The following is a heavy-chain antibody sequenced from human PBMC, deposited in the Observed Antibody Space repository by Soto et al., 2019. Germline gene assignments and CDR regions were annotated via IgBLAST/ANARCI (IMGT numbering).Heavy chain of an antibody. Sequence: PSETLSLTCTVSGGSISSYYWSWIRQPPGKGLEWTGYIYYSGSTNYNPSLKSRVTISVDTSKNQFSLKLSSVTAADTAVYYCARENYSNYVWFDPWGQGTLVTVSS. V-gene: IGHV4-59*01. J-gene: IGHJ5*02. CDR1: GGSISSYY. CDR2: IYYSGST. D-gene: IGHD4-4*01. CDR3: ARENYSNYVWFDP.